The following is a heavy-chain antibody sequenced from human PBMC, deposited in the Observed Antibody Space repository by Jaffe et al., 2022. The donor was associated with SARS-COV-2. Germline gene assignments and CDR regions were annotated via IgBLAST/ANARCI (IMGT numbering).Heavy chain of an antibody. Sequence: QVQLVESGGGVVQPGRSLRLSCAASGFTFSSYGMHWVRQAPGKGLEWVAVISYDGSNKYYADSVKGRFTISRDNSKNTLYLQMNSLRAEDTAVYYCAKDLGWFGDISGGFDPWGQGTLVTVSS. D-gene: IGHD3-10*01. CDR2: ISYDGSNK. V-gene: IGHV3-30*18. J-gene: IGHJ5*02. CDR3: AKDLGWFGDISGGFDP. CDR1: GFTFSSYG.